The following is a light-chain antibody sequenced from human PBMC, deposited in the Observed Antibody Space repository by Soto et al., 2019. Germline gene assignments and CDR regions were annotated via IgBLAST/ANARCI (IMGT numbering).Light chain of an antibody. CDR1: QSVNNN. J-gene: IGKJ1*01. Sequence: ELVMTQSPAILSVPPGERATLSCRASQSVNNNLAWYQQKPGQAPRLLIYGASTRATGIPARFSGSGSGTEFTLTISSLQSEDIAVYYCQQYNNWRTFGQGTKV. CDR3: QQYNNWRT. V-gene: IGKV3-15*01. CDR2: GAS.